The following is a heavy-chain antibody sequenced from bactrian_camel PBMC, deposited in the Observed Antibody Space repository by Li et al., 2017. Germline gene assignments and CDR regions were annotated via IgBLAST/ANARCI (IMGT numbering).Heavy chain of an antibody. CDR3: AAMVTIGCSVSLETFRW. Sequence: HVQLVESGGDSVQAGGSLRLSCAASPETYHNHCMGWFRQVPGKDTEGVARIDGSGQYTFYTDSTKGRFTISRADNTLYLQMNDLKPEDSATYYCAAMVTIGCSVSLETFRWWGQGTQVTVS. CDR2: IDGSGQYT. D-gene: IGHD3*01. CDR1: PETYHNHC. J-gene: IGHJ4*01. V-gene: IGHV3-2*01.